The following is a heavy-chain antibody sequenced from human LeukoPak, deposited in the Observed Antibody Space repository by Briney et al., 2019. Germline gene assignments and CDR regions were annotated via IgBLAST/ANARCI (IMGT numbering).Heavy chain of an antibody. V-gene: IGHV3-66*03. Sequence: PGGSLRLSCTVSGFTVSSNSMSWVRQAPGKGLEWVSFIYSDNTHYSDSVKGRFTISRDNSKNTLSLQMNSLRAEDTAVYYCAKGKKGLLFVRGVDFDYWGQGTLVTVSS. J-gene: IGHJ4*02. CDR3: AKGKKGLLFVRGVDFDY. D-gene: IGHD3-10*01. CDR1: GFTVSSNS. CDR2: IYSDNT.